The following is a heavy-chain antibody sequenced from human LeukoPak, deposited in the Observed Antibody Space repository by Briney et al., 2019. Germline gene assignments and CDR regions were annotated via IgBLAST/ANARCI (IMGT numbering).Heavy chain of an antibody. Sequence: ASVKVSCKASGGTFSSYAISWVRQAPGQGLEWMGGIIPIFGTANYAQKFQGRVTITADESTSTAYMELSSMRSEGTAVYYCAREGIPAAIDTSKYFQHWGQGTLVTVSS. D-gene: IGHD2-2*02. V-gene: IGHV1-69*13. J-gene: IGHJ1*01. CDR2: IIPIFGTA. CDR3: AREGIPAAIDTSKYFQH. CDR1: GGTFSSYA.